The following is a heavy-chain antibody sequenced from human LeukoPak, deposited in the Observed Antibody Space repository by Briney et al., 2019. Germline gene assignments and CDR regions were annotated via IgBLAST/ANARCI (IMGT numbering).Heavy chain of an antibody. CDR2: INAGNGNT. J-gene: IGHJ4*02. Sequence: ASVKVSCKASGYTFTSYAMHWVRQAPGQRLEWMGWINAGNGNTKYSQKFQGRVTITRDTSASTAYVELSSLKSEGTAVYYCAREVSYGLLHPYYFDYWGQGTLVTVSS. CDR3: AREVSYGLLHPYYFDY. D-gene: IGHD5-18*01. V-gene: IGHV1-3*01. CDR1: GYTFTSYA.